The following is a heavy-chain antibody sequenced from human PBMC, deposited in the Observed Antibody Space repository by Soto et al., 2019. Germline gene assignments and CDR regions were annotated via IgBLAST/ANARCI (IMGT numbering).Heavy chain of an antibody. CDR3: AKPSIVVVVAATLAY. V-gene: IGHV3-23*01. J-gene: IGHJ4*02. CDR2: ISGSGGST. CDR1: GFTFSSYA. D-gene: IGHD2-15*01. Sequence: HPVGSLRLSCAASGFTFSSYAMSWVRQAPGKGLEWVSAISGSGGSTYYADSVKGRLTISRDNSKNTLYLQMNSLRAEDTAVYYCAKPSIVVVVAATLAYWGQGTLVTVSS.